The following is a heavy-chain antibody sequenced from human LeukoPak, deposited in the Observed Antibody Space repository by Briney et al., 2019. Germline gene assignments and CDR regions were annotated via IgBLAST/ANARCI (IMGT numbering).Heavy chain of an antibody. V-gene: IGHV3-48*02. CDR3: ARDPITMVRGVVHHYFDG. CDR1: GFTFSTYA. D-gene: IGHD3-10*01. Sequence: TGGSLRLSCAASGFTFSTYAMSWVRQAPGKGLEWVSYISRSSSTVYYADSVKGRFTISRDNAKNSLYLQMNSLRDEDAAVYYCARDPITMVRGVVHHYFDGWGQGTLVTVSS. J-gene: IGHJ4*02. CDR2: ISRSSSTV.